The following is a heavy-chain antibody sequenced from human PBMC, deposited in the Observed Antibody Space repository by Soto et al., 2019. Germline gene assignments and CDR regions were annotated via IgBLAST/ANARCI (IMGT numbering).Heavy chain of an antibody. Sequence: SETLSLTCTVSGGSISSGDYYWSWIRQPPXKGLEWIGYIYYSGSTYYNPSLKSRVTISVDTSKNQFSLKLSSVTAADTAVYYCARDSSDTAMVTGYYYYGMDVWGQGTTVTVSS. CDR1: GGSISSGDYY. CDR3: ARDSSDTAMVTGYYYYGMDV. CDR2: IYYSGST. J-gene: IGHJ6*02. D-gene: IGHD5-18*01. V-gene: IGHV4-30-4*01.